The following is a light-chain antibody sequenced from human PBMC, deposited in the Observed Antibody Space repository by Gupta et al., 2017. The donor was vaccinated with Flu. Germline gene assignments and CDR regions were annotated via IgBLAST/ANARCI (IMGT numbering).Light chain of an antibody. CDR2: WAS. J-gene: IGKJ1*01. CDR1: QSVLYSSNNNDY. V-gene: IGKV4-1*01. CDR3: QQYYSLPWT. Sequence: DIVMTHPPDSLAVSLGERAAIKCKSSQSVLYSSNNNDYLAWYQQKPGQSPRLVVYWASTRESGVPDRFSGTGSGTDFTLTISSVQAEDAATYYCQQYYSLPWTFGQGTKVEI.